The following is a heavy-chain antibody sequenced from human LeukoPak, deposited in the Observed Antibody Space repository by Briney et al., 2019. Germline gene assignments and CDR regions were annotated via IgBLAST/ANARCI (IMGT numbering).Heavy chain of an antibody. D-gene: IGHD4-17*01. J-gene: IGHJ4*02. CDR2: ISSSSSTI. CDR3: AREMDYGDYPPPFDY. Sequence: GGSLRLSCAASGFTFSDYYMSWIRQAPGKGLEWVSYISSSSSTIYYADSVKGRFTISRDNAKNSLYLQMNSLRAEDTAVYYCAREMDYGDYPPPFDYWGQGTLVTVSS. CDR1: GFTFSDYY. V-gene: IGHV3-11*04.